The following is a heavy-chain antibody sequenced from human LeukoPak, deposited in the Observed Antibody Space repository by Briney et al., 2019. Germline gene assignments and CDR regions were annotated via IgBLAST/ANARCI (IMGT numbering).Heavy chain of an antibody. J-gene: IGHJ4*02. CDR1: GYSISSNYY. V-gene: IGHV4-38-2*02. CDR2: IYHSGNT. Sequence: SETLSLTCIVSGYSISSNYYWGWIRQPPGKGLEWIGSIYHSGNTYYNPSLKSRVTISVDTSKNQFSLKLRSVTAADTAVYYCARVTSRLGVCDYWGQGTLVTVSS. D-gene: IGHD2-8*01. CDR3: ARVTSRLGVCDY.